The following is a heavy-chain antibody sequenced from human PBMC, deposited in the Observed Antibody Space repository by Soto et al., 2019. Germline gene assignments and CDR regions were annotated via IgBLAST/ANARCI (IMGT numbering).Heavy chain of an antibody. CDR1: GGSFSGYY. Sequence: SETLSLTCAVYGGSFSGYYWSWIRQPPGKGLEWIGEINHSGSTNYNPSLKSRVTISVDTSKNQFSLKLSSVTAADTAVYYCARGHYGYDAFDIWGQGTMVPVSS. D-gene: IGHD4-17*01. CDR3: ARGHYGYDAFDI. CDR2: INHSGST. V-gene: IGHV4-34*01. J-gene: IGHJ3*02.